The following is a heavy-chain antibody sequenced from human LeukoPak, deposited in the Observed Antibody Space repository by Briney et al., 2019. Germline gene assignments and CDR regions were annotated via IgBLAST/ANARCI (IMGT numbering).Heavy chain of an antibody. D-gene: IGHD3-9*01. Sequence: SETLSLTCTVSGGSISSYYWSWIRQPPGKGLEWIGYIYYSGSTNYNPSLKSRLAISLDTSNNQFSLKLSSVTAADTAVYYCARPVGYYDILTGYVPGAFDCGGQGTLAIVSS. CDR1: GGSISSYY. J-gene: IGHJ4*02. CDR3: ARPVGYYDILTGYVPGAFDC. V-gene: IGHV4-59*12. CDR2: IYYSGST.